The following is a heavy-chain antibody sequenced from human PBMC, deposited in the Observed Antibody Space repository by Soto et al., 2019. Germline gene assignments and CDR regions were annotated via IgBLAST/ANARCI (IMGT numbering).Heavy chain of an antibody. CDR3: AKAGDWNYVFDF. CDR2: VNADGSST. Sequence: EVRLVESGGGQVHPGGSLRLSCAASGFSFTHYRIHWVHQVPGKGLEWVCRVNADGSSTNYAGFAKGRFTISRDNSKNMAYLEMNNLRADDTALYYCAKAGDWNYVFDFWGQGTSVLVSS. CDR1: GFSFTHYR. D-gene: IGHD1-7*01. J-gene: IGHJ4*02. V-gene: IGHV3-74*01.